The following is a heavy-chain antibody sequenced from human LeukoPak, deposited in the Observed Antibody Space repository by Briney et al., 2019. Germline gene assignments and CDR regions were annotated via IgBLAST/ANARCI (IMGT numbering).Heavy chain of an antibody. J-gene: IGHJ4*02. CDR2: IYHSGST. Sequence: SETLSLTCAVSGGSISSDGYSWSWIRQPPGTGLEWIGYIYHSGSTYYNPSLKSRVTISVGRSKNQFSLNLSSVTAADTAIYYCARATVAGAFDFWGQGTLVTVPS. CDR3: ARATVAGAFDF. CDR1: GGSISSDGYS. D-gene: IGHD6-19*01. V-gene: IGHV4-30-2*01.